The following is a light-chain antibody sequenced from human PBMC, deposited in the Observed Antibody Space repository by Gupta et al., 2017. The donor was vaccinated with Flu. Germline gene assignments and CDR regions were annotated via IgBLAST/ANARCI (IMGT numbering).Light chain of an antibody. Sequence: QSAPPQPSSVSVSPGQSITISCTGTSTDVGDYNHASWYQHHPGKAPKFIIYDGSNRPSGVANRFSGTKSGNTASLTISGLQAEDEADYYCSSYTRRSSWVFGGGTKLTVL. CDR2: DGS. CDR3: SSYTRRSSWV. V-gene: IGLV2-14*01. CDR1: STDVGDYNH. J-gene: IGLJ3*02.